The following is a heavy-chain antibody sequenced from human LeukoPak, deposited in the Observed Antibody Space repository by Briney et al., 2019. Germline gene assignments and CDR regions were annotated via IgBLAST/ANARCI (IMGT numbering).Heavy chain of an antibody. CDR1: GYTFTSYG. D-gene: IGHD3-3*01. J-gene: IGHJ4*02. CDR2: ISAYNGNT. CDR3: ASNEYYDFWSGYYSWPH. Sequence: ASVKVSCKASGYTFTSYGISWVRQAPGQGLEWMGWISAYNGNTNYAQKLQGRVTMTTDTSTSTAYMELRSLRSDDTAVYYCASNEYYDFWSGYYSWPHWGQGTLVTVSS. V-gene: IGHV1-18*01.